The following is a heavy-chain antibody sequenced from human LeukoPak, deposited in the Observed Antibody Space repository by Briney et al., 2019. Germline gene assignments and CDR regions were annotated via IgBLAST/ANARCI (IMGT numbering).Heavy chain of an antibody. CDR2: IWYDGSNK. J-gene: IGHJ3*01. CDR3: AKATCSGASCFSNSRDAFDV. V-gene: IGHV3-33*06. CDR1: GIIFSDFG. D-gene: IGHD2-15*01. Sequence: GGSLRLSCAASGIIFSDFGMHWVRQAPGKGLEWMAIIWYDGSNKYYADSVKGRFTISRDNSQNTMYLQMNSLRAEDSAVYYCAKATCSGASCFSNSRDAFDVWGQGTMVAVSS.